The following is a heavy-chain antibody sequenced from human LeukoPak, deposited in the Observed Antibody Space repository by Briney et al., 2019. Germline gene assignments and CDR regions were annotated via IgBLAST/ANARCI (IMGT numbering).Heavy chain of an antibody. J-gene: IGHJ4*02. D-gene: IGHD2-15*01. CDR2: VSGDGRST. Sequence: GGSLRLSCAASGFTFEVYAINWVRQAPGKGLEWVSLVSGDGRSTYYADSVKGRFTTSRDNSKNSVYLQMNSLRTEDSALYYCVKDSHSLRAYFDSWGQGTLVTVSS. CDR3: VKDSHSLRAYFDS. CDR1: GFTFEVYA. V-gene: IGHV3-43*02.